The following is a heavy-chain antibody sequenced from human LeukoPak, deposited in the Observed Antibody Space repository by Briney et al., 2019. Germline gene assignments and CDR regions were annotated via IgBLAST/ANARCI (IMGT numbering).Heavy chain of an antibody. CDR1: GGSISSYY. D-gene: IGHD3-10*01. V-gene: IGHV4-59*08. J-gene: IGHJ6*02. Sequence: SETLSLTCTVSGGSISSYYWSWIRQPPGKGLEWMGYIYYSGSTNYNPSLKSRVTISVDTSKNQFSLKLSSVTAADTAVYYCARHPGFGEFPYYYGMDVWGQGTTVTVSS. CDR3: ARHPGFGEFPYYYGMDV. CDR2: IYYSGST.